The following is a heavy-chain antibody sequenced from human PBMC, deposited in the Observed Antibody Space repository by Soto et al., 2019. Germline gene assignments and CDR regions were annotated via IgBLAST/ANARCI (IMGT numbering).Heavy chain of an antibody. Sequence: SVKVSCKPSGGTFSSYAISWVRQAPGQGLEWMGGIIPIFGTANYAQKFQGRVTITADESTSTAYMELSSLRSEDTAVYYCARVMYYYDSSGYPRPGDYYYYGMDVWGQGTTVTVSS. D-gene: IGHD3-22*01. V-gene: IGHV1-69*13. CDR2: IIPIFGTA. CDR1: GGTFSSYA. CDR3: ARVMYYYDSSGYPRPGDYYYYGMDV. J-gene: IGHJ6*02.